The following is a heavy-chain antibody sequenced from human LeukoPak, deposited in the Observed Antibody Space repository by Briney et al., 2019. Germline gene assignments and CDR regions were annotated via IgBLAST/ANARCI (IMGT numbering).Heavy chain of an antibody. D-gene: IGHD2-21*02. V-gene: IGHV1-69*05. CDR2: IIPIFGTA. Sequence: SVKVSCKASGGTFSSYAISWVRQAPGQGLEWMGRIIPIFGTANYAQKFQGRVTITTDESTSTAYMELSSLRSEDTAVYYCATPAAYCGGDCFAYFDYWGQGTLVTVSS. CDR1: GGTFSSYA. CDR3: ATPAAYCGGDCFAYFDY. J-gene: IGHJ4*02.